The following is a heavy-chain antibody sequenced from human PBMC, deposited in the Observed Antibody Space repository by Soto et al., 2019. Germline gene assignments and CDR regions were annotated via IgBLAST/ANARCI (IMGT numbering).Heavy chain of an antibody. V-gene: IGHV3-30*18. CDR1: GFTFSSYG. J-gene: IGHJ2*01. CDR3: AKEPRIRLPDWYFDL. Sequence: GGSLRLSCAASGFTFSSYGMHWVRQAPGKGLEWVAVISYDGSNKYYADSVKGRFTISRDNSKNTLYLQMNSLRAEDTAVYYCAKEPRIRLPDWYFDLWGRGTLVTVSS. CDR2: ISYDGSNK. D-gene: IGHD1-20*01.